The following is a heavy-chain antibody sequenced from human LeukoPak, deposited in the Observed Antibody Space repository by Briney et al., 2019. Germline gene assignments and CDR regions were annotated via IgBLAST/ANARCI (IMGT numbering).Heavy chain of an antibody. CDR2: INPNSGGT. J-gene: IGHJ4*02. CDR1: GYTFTGYY. Sequence: GASVKVSCKASGYTFTGYYMHWVRQAPGQGLEWMGWINPNSGGTNYAQKFQGRVTMTRDTSISTAYMELSRLRSDDTAVYYCARDLGYCSSTSCDMTFDYWGQGTLVTVSS. CDR3: ARDLGYCSSTSCDMTFDY. V-gene: IGHV1-2*02. D-gene: IGHD2-2*02.